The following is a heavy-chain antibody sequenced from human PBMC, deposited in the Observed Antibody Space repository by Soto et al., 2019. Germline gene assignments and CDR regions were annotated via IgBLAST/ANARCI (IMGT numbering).Heavy chain of an antibody. CDR2: ISWNSGTI. CDR3: AKSTGVTANGMGV. J-gene: IGHJ6*02. Sequence: EVQVVESGGGLVQPGRSLRLSCAASGFSFDDYAMHWVRQAPGKGLEWVSGISWNSGTIGYADSVKGRFTISRDNAKNSLYLQMNSLRAEDTALYYWAKSTGVTANGMGVWGQGTTVTVSS. D-gene: IGHD2-21*02. CDR1: GFSFDDYA. V-gene: IGHV3-9*01.